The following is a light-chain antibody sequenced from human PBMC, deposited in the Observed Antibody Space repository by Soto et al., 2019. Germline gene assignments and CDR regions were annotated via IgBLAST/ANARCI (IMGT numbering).Light chain of an antibody. Sequence: EIVLTQSPGTLSLSPGERATLSCRASQSVSSDLAWYQQKSGQAPRLPIYGASTRATGIPARFSGSGSGTEFTLTISSLQSEDFAVYYCQHYNNWPLTFGGGTKVDIK. CDR2: GAS. CDR1: QSVSSD. V-gene: IGKV3-15*01. J-gene: IGKJ4*01. CDR3: QHYNNWPLT.